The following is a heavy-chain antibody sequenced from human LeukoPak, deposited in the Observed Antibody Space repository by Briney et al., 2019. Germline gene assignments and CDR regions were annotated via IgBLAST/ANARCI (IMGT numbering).Heavy chain of an antibody. CDR3: AKDMTRRDGYNYSFDY. V-gene: IGHV3-9*01. J-gene: IGHJ4*02. Sequence: GGSLRLSCAASGFTFDDYAMHWVRQAPGKGLEWVSGISWNSGSIVYADSVKGRFTISREKAKNSLYLQMNSLRAEDTALYYCAKDMTRRDGYNYSFDYWGQGTLVTVSS. CDR2: ISWNSGSI. D-gene: IGHD5-24*01. CDR1: GFTFDDYA.